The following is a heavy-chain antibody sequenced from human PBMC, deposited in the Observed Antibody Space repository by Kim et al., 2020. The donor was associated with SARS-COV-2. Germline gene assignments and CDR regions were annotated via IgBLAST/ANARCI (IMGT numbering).Heavy chain of an antibody. CDR2: IDPSDSYT. Sequence: GESLKISCKGSGYSFTSYWISWVRQMPGKGLEWMGSIDPSDSYTNYSPSFQGHVTISADKSISTAYLQWSSLKASDTAMYYCARHEGIAVAIDYWGQGTLVTVS. J-gene: IGHJ4*02. CDR1: GYSFTSYW. CDR3: ARHEGIAVAIDY. V-gene: IGHV5-10-1*01. D-gene: IGHD6-19*01.